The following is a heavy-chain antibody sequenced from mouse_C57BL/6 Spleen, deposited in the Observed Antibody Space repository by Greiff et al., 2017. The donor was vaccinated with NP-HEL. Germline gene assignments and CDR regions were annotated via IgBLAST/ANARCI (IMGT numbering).Heavy chain of an antibody. CDR2: ISYDGSN. J-gene: IGHJ2*01. CDR1: GYSITSGYY. D-gene: IGHD1-1*01. CDR3: ARDNYGSSEDY. Sequence: EVQLQESGPGLVKPSQSLSLTCSVTGYSITSGYYWNWIRQFPGNKLEWMGYISYDGSNNYNPSLKNRISITRDTSKNQFFLKLNSVTTEDTATYYCARDNYGSSEDYWGQGTTLTVSS. V-gene: IGHV3-6*01.